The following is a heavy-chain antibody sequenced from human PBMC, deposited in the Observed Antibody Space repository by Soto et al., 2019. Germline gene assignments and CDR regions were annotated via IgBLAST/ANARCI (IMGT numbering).Heavy chain of an antibody. D-gene: IGHD3-3*01. V-gene: IGHV3-30-3*01. J-gene: IGHJ6*02. Sequence: PGGSLRLSCAASGFTFSSYAMHWVRQAPGKGLEWVAVISYDGSNKYYADSVKGRFTISRDNSKNTLYLQMNSLRAEDTAVYYCARDGGGWSITIFGVFIREPRNTYGMDVWGQGTTVTVSS. CDR2: ISYDGSNK. CDR3: ARDGGGWSITIFGVFIREPRNTYGMDV. CDR1: GFTFSSYA.